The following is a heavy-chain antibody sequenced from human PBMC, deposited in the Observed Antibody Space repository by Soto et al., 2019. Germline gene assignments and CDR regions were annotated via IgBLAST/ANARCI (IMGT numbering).Heavy chain of an antibody. J-gene: IGHJ4*02. Sequence: PGGSLRLSCAASGFNFNSYRVSWVRQAPGKGLEWLACVEEDGSDKYYVDSVKGRFTISRDNARSSVYLQMNSLRGEDTAIYYCARVRSRGWPLDYWGQGTLVTVSS. V-gene: IGHV3-7*01. D-gene: IGHD6-19*01. CDR3: ARVRSRGWPLDY. CDR2: VEEDGSDK. CDR1: GFNFNSYR.